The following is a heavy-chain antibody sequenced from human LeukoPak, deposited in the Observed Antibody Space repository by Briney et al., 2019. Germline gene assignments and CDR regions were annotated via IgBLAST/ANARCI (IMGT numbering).Heavy chain of an antibody. CDR2: IYYSGST. J-gene: IGHJ4*02. Sequence: SETLSLTCTVSGGSISSYYWSWIRQPPGKGPEWIGYIYYSGSTNYNPSLKSRVTISVDTSKNQFSLKLSSVTAADTAVYYCARVDPDSSSTLEVFDYWGQGTPVTVSS. V-gene: IGHV4-59*01. CDR3: ARVDPDSSSTLEVFDY. D-gene: IGHD6-6*01. CDR1: GGSISSYY.